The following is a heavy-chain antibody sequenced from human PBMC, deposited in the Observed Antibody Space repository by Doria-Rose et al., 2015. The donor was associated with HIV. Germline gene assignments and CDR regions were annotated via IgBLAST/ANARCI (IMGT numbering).Heavy chain of an antibody. Sequence: QITLKESGPVLVEPTETLTLTCTVSGVSLSSPGMGVSWIRQPPGKALELLANIFSDDERSYKTSPKSRLTISRGTSKSQVVLTMTDMDPVDTATYYCARIKSSRWYHKYYFDFWGQGTLVIVSA. D-gene: IGHD6-13*01. V-gene: IGHV2-26*01. J-gene: IGHJ4*02. CDR3: ARIKSSRWYHKYYFDF. CDR2: IFSDDER. CDR1: GVSLSSPGMG.